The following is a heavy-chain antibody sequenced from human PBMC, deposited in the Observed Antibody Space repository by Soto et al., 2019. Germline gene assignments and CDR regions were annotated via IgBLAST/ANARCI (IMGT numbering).Heavy chain of an antibody. CDR1: GDTFNFYS. D-gene: IGHD3-10*01. V-gene: IGHV1-69*04. CDR2: VNPIVGMS. CDR3: ATSYGSGYRAFDY. Sequence: QVQLVQSGAEVKRPGSSVKVSCKASGDTFNFYSISWVRQAPGLGLEWMGRVNPIVGMSNYAQRFQGRVTMTADKSTSTAYMELSGLRSEDTAIYYCATSYGSGYRAFDYWGQGALVTVSS. J-gene: IGHJ4*02.